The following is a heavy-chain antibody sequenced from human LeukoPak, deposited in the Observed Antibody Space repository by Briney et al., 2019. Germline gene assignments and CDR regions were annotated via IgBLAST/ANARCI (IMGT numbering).Heavy chain of an antibody. CDR1: GGSISSYY. J-gene: IGHJ3*02. CDR2: IYYSGST. V-gene: IGHV4-59*01. CDR3: ARGEIFGYLSAFDI. D-gene: IGHD3-3*01. Sequence: PSETLFLTCTVPGGSISSYYWSWIQQPPGKGLEWVGYIYYSGSTNYNPSLKSRVTISVDTSKNQFSLKLSSVTAANTAVYYCARGEIFGYLSAFDIWGQGTMVTVSS.